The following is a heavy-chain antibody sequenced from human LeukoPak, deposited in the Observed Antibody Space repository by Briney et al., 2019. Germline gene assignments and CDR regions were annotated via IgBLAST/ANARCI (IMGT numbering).Heavy chain of an antibody. Sequence: SETLSLTCAVYGGSFSGYYWSWIRQPPGKGLEWIGEINHSGSTNYNPSLKSRVTISVDTSKNQFSLKLSSVTAADTAVYYCAREPTTKYYYGSGSPDYWGQGTLVTVSS. CDR1: GGSFSGYY. D-gene: IGHD3-10*01. J-gene: IGHJ4*02. CDR3: AREPTTKYYYGSGSPDY. V-gene: IGHV4-34*01. CDR2: INHSGST.